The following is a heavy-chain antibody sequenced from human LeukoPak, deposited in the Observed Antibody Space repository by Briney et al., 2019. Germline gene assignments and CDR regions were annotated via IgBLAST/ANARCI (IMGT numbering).Heavy chain of an antibody. V-gene: IGHV4-59*08. J-gene: IGHJ4*02. CDR3: ARNRGLWFGEYFDY. Sequence: SETLSLTCTVSGGSISSYYWSWIRQPPGKGLEWIGYIYYSGSTNYNPSLKSRVTISVDTSKNQFSLKLSSVTAADTAVYYCARNRGLWFGEYFDYWGQGTLVTVSS. D-gene: IGHD3-10*01. CDR1: GGSISSYY. CDR2: IYYSGST.